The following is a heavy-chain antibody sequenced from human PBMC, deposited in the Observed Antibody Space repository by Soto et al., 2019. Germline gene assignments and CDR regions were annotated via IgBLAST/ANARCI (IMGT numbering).Heavy chain of an antibody. D-gene: IGHD3-22*01. CDR1: GYTFTSYW. V-gene: IGHV5-51*01. CDR2: IYPSNSET. J-gene: IGHJ4*02. Sequence: GESLKISCKASGYTFTSYWIGWARQMPGKGLEWMGIIYPSNSETRFSPSFQGQVTLSADKSIFTAYLQWSSLKASDTAIYYCARQAYHYDTYSFGYWGQGTLVTAPQ. CDR3: ARQAYHYDTYSFGY.